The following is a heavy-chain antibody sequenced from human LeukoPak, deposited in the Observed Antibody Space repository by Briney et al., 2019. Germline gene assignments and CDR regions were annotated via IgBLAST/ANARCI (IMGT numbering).Heavy chain of an antibody. CDR3: ARHVVAVGFDY. V-gene: IGHV3-48*03. CDR2: ISSSGSTI. Sequence: GGSLRLSCAASGFTFSSYEMNWVRQAPGKGLEWVSYISSSGSTIYYADSVKGRFTISRDNAKNSLCLQMNSLRAEDTAVYYCARHVVAVGFDYWGQGTLVTVSS. D-gene: IGHD3-22*01. J-gene: IGHJ4*02. CDR1: GFTFSSYE.